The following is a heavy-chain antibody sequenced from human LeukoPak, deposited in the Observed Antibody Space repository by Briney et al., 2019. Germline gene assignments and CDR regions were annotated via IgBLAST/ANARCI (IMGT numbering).Heavy chain of an antibody. J-gene: IGHJ4*02. D-gene: IGHD2-21*01. CDR2: IYYSGST. Sequence: SETLSLTCTVSVGSISSYYWSWIRQPPWKGLEWIGYIYYSGSTNYNPSLKSRVTISVDTSKNQFSLKLSSVTAADTAVYYCARVHPSILWWGGFDYWGQGTLVTVSS. CDR3: ARVHPSILWWGGFDY. CDR1: VGSISSYY. V-gene: IGHV4-59*01.